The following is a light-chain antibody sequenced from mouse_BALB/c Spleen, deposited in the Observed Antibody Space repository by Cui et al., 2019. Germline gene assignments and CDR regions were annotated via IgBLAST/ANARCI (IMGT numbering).Light chain of an antibody. CDR2: STS. V-gene: IGKV4-74*01. J-gene: IGKJ2*01. CDR1: SSVSSSY. CDR3: HQYHRSPYT. Sequence: QIVLTQSPAIMSASLGERVTMTCTASSSVSSSYLPWYQQEAGTPPQTRNYSTSNLASGVPARFSGSGSGTSYSLTISSMEAEDAATYYCHQYHRSPYTFGGGTKLEIK.